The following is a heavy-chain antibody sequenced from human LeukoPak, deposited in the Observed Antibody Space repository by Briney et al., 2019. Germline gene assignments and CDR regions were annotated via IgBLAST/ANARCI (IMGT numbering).Heavy chain of an antibody. CDR3: ARGGHQLLSNAFYI. D-gene: IGHD2-2*01. Sequence: GESLKISCKASGYSFTTYWIGWVRQMPGKGLGWMGIIYPGDSDTRYSPSFQGEVTISADKSISTAYLQWSSLKASDTAMYYCARGGHQLLSNAFYIWGQGTMVTVSS. CDR2: IYPGDSDT. CDR1: GYSFTTYW. J-gene: IGHJ3*02. V-gene: IGHV5-51*01.